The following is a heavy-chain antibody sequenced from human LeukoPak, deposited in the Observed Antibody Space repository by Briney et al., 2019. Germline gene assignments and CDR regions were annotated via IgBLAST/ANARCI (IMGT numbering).Heavy chain of an antibody. CDR3: AKYDFWSGRPWFDP. D-gene: IGHD3-3*01. CDR2: ISSSSSSI. V-gene: IGHV3-21*01. J-gene: IGHJ5*02. CDR1: GFIFSGYS. Sequence: GGSQRLSCAVSGFIFSGYSMNWVRQAPGKGLEWVSSISSSSSSIYYADSVKGRFTISRDNSKNTLYLQMNSLRAEDTAVYYCAKYDFWSGRPWFDPWGQGTLVTVSS.